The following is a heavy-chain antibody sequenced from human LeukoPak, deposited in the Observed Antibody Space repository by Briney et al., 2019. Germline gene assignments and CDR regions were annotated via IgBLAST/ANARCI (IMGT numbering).Heavy chain of an antibody. CDR2: ISSSGSTI. V-gene: IGHV3-11*01. CDR1: GFTFSDYY. J-gene: IGHJ4*02. Sequence: PGGSLRLSCAASGFTFSDYYMSWIRQAPGKGLEWVSYISSSGSTIYCADSVKGRFTISRDNAKNSLYLQMNSLRAEDTAVYYCAKDGYYDSSGYSPFDYWGQGTLVTVSS. D-gene: IGHD3-22*01. CDR3: AKDGYYDSSGYSPFDY.